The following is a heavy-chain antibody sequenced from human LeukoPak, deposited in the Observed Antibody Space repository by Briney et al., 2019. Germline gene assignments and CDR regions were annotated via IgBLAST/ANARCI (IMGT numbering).Heavy chain of an antibody. D-gene: IGHD3-10*01. Sequence: SETLSLTCAVYGGSFSGYYWSWIRQPPGKGLEWIGEINHSGSTNYNPSLKSRVTISVDTSKNQFSLKLSSVTAADTAVYYCARHVHYDSGSWAYGMDVWGQGTTVTVSS. J-gene: IGHJ6*02. CDR3: ARHVHYDSGSWAYGMDV. CDR2: INHSGST. CDR1: GGSFSGYY. V-gene: IGHV4-34*01.